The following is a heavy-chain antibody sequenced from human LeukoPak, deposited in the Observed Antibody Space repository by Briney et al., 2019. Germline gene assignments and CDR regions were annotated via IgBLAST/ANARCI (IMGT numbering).Heavy chain of an antibody. CDR2: INPNSGGT. CDR1: GGTLSSYA. D-gene: IGHD3-22*01. CDR3: ASDAYDSSGYYSREDY. J-gene: IGHJ4*02. V-gene: IGHV1-2*06. Sequence: ASVTVSCKASGGTLSSYAISWVRQAPGQGLEWMGRINPNSGGTNYAQKFQGRVTMTRDTSISTAYMELSRLRSDDTAVYYCASDAYDSSGYYSREDYWGQGTLVTVS.